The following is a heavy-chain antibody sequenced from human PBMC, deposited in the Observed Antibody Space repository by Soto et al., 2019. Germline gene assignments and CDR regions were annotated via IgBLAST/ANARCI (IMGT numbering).Heavy chain of an antibody. Sequence: PGGSLRLSCAASGFTFSSYDMHWVRQATGKGLEWVSAIGTAGDPYYPGSVKGRFTISRENAKNSLYLQMNSLRAGDTAVYYCARRLAAAGTNYYYSMDVWGQGTTVTVSS. V-gene: IGHV3-13*05. J-gene: IGHJ6*02. CDR3: ARRLAAAGTNYYYSMDV. CDR2: IGTAGDP. D-gene: IGHD6-13*01. CDR1: GFTFSSYD.